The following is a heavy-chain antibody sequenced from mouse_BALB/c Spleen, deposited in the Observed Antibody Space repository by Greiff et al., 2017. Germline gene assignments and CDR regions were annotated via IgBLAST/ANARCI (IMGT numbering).Heavy chain of an antibody. Sequence: VQLQQPGAELVMPGASVKMSCKASGYTFTDYWMHWVKQRPGQGLEWIGAIDTSDSYTSYNQKFKGKATLTVDESSSTAYMQLSSLTSEDSAVYYCARLFYYGYGGLDYWGQGTTLTVSS. CDR2: IDTSDSYT. J-gene: IGHJ2*01. CDR1: GYTFTDYW. D-gene: IGHD2-2*01. CDR3: ARLFYYGYGGLDY. V-gene: IGHV1-69*01.